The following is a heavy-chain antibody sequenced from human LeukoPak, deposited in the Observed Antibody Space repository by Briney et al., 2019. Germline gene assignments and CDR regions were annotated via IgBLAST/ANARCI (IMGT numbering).Heavy chain of an antibody. Sequence: KASETLSLTCTVSGGSISSSGYFWGWIRQPPGKGLEWIGSIYYSGSTYYNSSLKSRVTISIDTSKNQFSLKLSSVTAADTAVYFCASLGGGYNGDYWGRGTLVTVSS. CDR1: GGSISSSGYF. V-gene: IGHV4-39*01. CDR3: ASLGGGYNGDY. CDR2: IYYSGST. D-gene: IGHD5-24*01. J-gene: IGHJ4*02.